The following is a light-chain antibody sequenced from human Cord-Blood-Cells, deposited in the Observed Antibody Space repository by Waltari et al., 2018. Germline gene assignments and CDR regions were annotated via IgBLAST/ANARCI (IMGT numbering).Light chain of an antibody. Sequence: DIQMTQSPSSLSASVGDRVTITCRASQGISKSLAWYQQKPGNAPKLLLYAASRLESGVPSRFSGSGSGTDYTLTISSLQPEDFATYYCQQYYSTPLTFGGGTKVEIK. CDR2: AAS. V-gene: IGKV1-NL1*01. CDR1: QGISKS. J-gene: IGKJ4*01. CDR3: QQYYSTPLT.